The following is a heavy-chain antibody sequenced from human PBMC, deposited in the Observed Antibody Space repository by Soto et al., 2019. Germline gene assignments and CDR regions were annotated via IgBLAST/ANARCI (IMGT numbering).Heavy chain of an antibody. D-gene: IGHD3-10*01. J-gene: IGHJ5*02. V-gene: IGHV2-5*01. Sequence: SGPTLVNPTQTLTLTCTFSGFSLSTSGVGVGWIRQPPGKALEWLAVIYWNDDKRYSPSLSSRLAITRDTSKNQVVLTMTNMDPVDTATYFCAHRRGLGVLVRDNWFDPWGQGTLVTVSS. CDR1: GFSLSTSGVG. CDR2: IYWNDDK. CDR3: AHRRGLGVLVRDNWFDP.